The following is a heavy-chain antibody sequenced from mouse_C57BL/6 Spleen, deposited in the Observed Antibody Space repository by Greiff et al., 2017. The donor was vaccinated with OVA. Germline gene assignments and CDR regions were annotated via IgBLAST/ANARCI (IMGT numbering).Heavy chain of an antibody. CDR1: GYTFTSSW. D-gene: IGHD3-3*01. J-gene: IGHJ3*01. V-gene: IGHV1-53*01. Sequence: QVQLQQPGTELVKPGASVKLSCKASGYTFTSSWMHWVKQRPGQGLEWIGNIDPSNGGTNYAAKFKSKATLTADTSSSTAYMQLSSLTSEDSALFASARSDTWTGLAYWGQGTPVTVSA. CDR3: ARSDTWTGLAY. CDR2: IDPSNGGT.